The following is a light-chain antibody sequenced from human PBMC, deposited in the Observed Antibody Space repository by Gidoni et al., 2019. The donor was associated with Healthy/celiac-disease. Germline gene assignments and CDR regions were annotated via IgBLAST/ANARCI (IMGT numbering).Light chain of an antibody. Sequence: EILLTQSPATLSLSPGERSTLSCRARQSVSSYLAWYQQKPGQAPRLLIYDASNRATGIPARFSGSGSGTDFTLTISSLEPEDFAVYYCQQRSNWPPKYTFGQGTKLEIK. V-gene: IGKV3-11*01. J-gene: IGKJ2*01. CDR2: DAS. CDR1: QSVSSY. CDR3: QQRSNWPPKYT.